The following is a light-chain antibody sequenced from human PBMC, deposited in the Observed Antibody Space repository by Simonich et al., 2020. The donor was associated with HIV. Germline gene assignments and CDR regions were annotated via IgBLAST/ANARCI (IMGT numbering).Light chain of an antibody. CDR2: AAS. J-gene: IGKJ5*01. V-gene: IGKV1-16*01. CDR1: QYITKY. CDR3: QQYNTFPLT. Sequence: DIQMTQSPSSLSASVGDRVTITCRASQYITKYLNWYHQKPGKAPELLIYAASNLQSGVPSRFSGSGSGTEFTLTVSSLQPDDFATYYCQQYNTFPLTFGQGTRLEIK.